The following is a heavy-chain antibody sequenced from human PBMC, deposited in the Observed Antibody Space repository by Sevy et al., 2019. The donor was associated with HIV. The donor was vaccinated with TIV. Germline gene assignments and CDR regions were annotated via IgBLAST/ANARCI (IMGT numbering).Heavy chain of an antibody. D-gene: IGHD2-15*01. CDR3: VRGGDCSGGSCYSVYVY. Sequence: SETLSLTCTVSGGSVSSGSYYWSWIRQPPGKGLEWIGYIYYSGSTNYNPSLKSRVTISVDASKNQFSLKLSSVTAADTAVYYCVRGGDCSGGSCYSVYVYWGQGTLVTVSS. V-gene: IGHV4-61*01. CDR1: GGSVSSGSYY. CDR2: IYYSGST. J-gene: IGHJ4*02.